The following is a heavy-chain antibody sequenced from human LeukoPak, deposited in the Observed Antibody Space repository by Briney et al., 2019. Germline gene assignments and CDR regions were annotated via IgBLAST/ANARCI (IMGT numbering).Heavy chain of an antibody. J-gene: IGHJ6*03. CDR2: IYYSGST. CDR3: ARGPRRSLRYFDWLRYYYYMDV. D-gene: IGHD3-9*01. V-gene: IGHV4-59*01. CDR1: GGSISSYY. Sequence: SETLSLTCTVSGGSISSYYWSWIRQPPGKGLEWIGYIYYSGSTNYNPSLKSRVTISVDTSKNQFSLKLSSVTAADTAVYYCARGPRRSLRYFDWLRYYYYMDVWGKGTTVTVSS.